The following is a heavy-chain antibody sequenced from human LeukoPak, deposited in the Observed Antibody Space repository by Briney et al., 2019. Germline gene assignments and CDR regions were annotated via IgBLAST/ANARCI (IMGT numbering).Heavy chain of an antibody. J-gene: IGHJ6*02. CDR3: ARVVLGRRWLQTSYYYGMDV. CDR2: IIPIFGTA. Sequence: SVNVSCKASGGTFSSYAISWVRQAPGQGLEWMGGIIPIFGTANYAQKFQGRVTITADESTSTAYLELSSLTSEDTAVYYCARVVLGRRWLQTSYYYGMDVWGQGTTVTVSS. CDR1: GGTFSSYA. D-gene: IGHD5-24*01. V-gene: IGHV1-69*13.